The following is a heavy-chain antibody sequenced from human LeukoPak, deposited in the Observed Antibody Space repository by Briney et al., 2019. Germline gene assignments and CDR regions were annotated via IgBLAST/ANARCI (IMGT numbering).Heavy chain of an antibody. V-gene: IGHV3-23*01. D-gene: IGHD3-22*01. CDR3: ARGGSYFDISGYYFY. J-gene: IGHJ4*02. CDR2: ISGTGGST. Sequence: GGSLRLSCAASGFTFNNFAMSWVRQAPGKGLEWVSGISGTGGSTYYAASVKGRFTISRDNSKNTLYLQMISLRTEATAVYYCARGGSYFDISGYYFYWGQGTLVTVSS. CDR1: GFTFNNFA.